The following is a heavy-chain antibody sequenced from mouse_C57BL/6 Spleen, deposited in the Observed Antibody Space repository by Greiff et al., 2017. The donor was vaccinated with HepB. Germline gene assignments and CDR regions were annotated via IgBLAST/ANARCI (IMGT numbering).Heavy chain of an antibody. CDR3: ARSGFSYAVGCFAY. CDR2: INPNYGTT. CDR1: GYSFTDYN. Sequence: VHVKQSGPELVKPGASVKISCKASGYSFTDYNMNWVKQSNGKSLEWIGVINPNYGTTSYNQKFKGKATLTVDKSSSTAYMQLNSLTSEDSAVYYCARSGFSYAVGCFAYWGQGTLVTVSA. D-gene: IGHD2-12*01. V-gene: IGHV1-39*01. J-gene: IGHJ3*01.